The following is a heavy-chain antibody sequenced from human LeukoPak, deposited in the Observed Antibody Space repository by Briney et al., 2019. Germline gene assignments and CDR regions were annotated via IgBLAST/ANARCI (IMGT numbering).Heavy chain of an antibody. J-gene: IGHJ4*02. CDR2: IYYSGST. CDR1: GGSISSYA. V-gene: IGHV4-59*01. CDR3: ARLGEYSVYVAF. Sequence: SETLSLSCTVSGGSISSYARSWILQPPGKGLEWIGYIYYSGSTKYNPSLKSRVTISVDTSKKQFSLKLSSVTAADTAVYYCARLGEYSVYVAFWGQGTLVTVSS. D-gene: IGHD5/OR15-5a*01.